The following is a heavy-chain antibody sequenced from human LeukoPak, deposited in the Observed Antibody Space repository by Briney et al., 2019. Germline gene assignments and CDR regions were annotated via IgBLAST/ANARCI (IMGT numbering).Heavy chain of an antibody. Sequence: SETLSLTCTVSGVSIISSNSYWGWIRQPPGKGLEWIGSIYYSGSTYYNPSLKSRVTISVDTSKNQFSLRLSSVTAADTAAYYCARVSAAAGTDYFDYWGQGILVTVSS. J-gene: IGHJ4*02. CDR1: GVSIISSNSY. CDR2: IYYSGST. V-gene: IGHV4-39*07. D-gene: IGHD6-13*01. CDR3: ARVSAAAGTDYFDY.